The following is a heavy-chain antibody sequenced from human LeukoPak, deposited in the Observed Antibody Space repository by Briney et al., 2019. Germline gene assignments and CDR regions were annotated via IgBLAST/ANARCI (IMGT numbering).Heavy chain of an antibody. CDR3: ARGVLGPYYFDL. CDR2: IHYTGAT. J-gene: IGHJ2*01. V-gene: IGHV4-34*01. Sequence: PSETLSLTCSVSGGSISSNYWSWIRQPPGKGLEWIGEIHYTGATNYKPSLKSRVTISGDPSKNQVSLRVYSVTAADTAAYYCARGVLGPYYFDLWGRGTLVTVSS. CDR1: GGSISSNY. D-gene: IGHD7-27*01.